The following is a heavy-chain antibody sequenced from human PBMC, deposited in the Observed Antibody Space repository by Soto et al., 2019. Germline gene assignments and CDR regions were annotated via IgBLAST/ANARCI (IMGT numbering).Heavy chain of an antibody. Sequence: QVQLQESGPGLVKPSQTLSLTCTVSGGSISSGDYYWSWIRQPPGKGLEWIGYIYYSGSTYYNPSLKCRVTITVDTSKNQVALKLSSVTAADTAVYYCASGPLGYYVSGRPRPPMDVWGQGPTVPVSS. CDR2: IYYSGST. J-gene: IGHJ6*02. CDR3: ASGPLGYYVSGRPRPPMDV. V-gene: IGHV4-30-4*01. CDR1: GGSISSGDYY. D-gene: IGHD3-10*01.